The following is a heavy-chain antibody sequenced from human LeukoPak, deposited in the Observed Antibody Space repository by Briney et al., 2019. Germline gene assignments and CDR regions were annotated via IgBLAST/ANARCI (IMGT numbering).Heavy chain of an antibody. CDR1: GFTFSSYW. Sequence: GGSLRLSCAASGFTFSSYWMSSVRQAPGKGLEWVANIKQDDSEKYYVDSVKGRFTISRDNAKNSLYLQMNTLRREDTTVYYCARVHSGSYWPRDFDYWGQGTLVTVSS. CDR3: ARVHSGSYWPRDFDY. J-gene: IGHJ4*02. D-gene: IGHD1-26*01. V-gene: IGHV3-7*01. CDR2: IKQDDSEK.